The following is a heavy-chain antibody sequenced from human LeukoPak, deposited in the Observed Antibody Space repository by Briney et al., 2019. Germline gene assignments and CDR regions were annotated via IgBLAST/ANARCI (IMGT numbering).Heavy chain of an antibody. D-gene: IGHD6-19*01. J-gene: IGHJ3*02. Sequence: GGTLRLSCAASGITFSSYAMSWVRQAPGKGLERVSSITGSGGSTYYADSVKGRSTISRDNSKSTLYLQMNSLRAEDTAVYYCAKRTKSGWSTDAFDIWGQGTKVTVSS. CDR3: AKRTKSGWSTDAFDI. CDR1: GITFSSYA. CDR2: ITGSGGST. V-gene: IGHV3-23*01.